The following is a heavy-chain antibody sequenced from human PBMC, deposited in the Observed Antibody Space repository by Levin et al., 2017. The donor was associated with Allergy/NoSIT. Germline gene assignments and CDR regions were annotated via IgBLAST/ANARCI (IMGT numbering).Heavy chain of an antibody. CDR2: ITSSGSDK. V-gene: IGHV3-11*01. D-gene: IGHD3-16*01. Sequence: GGSLRLSCAASDFTFRDFYMNWVRQTPGKGLEWISYITSSGSDKEYADSVRGRFTISRDNAKNSLYLQMTSLRAEDTAVYYCARGVFGGTFDIWGQGTVVAVSS. CDR1: DFTFRDFY. CDR3: ARGVFGGTFDI. J-gene: IGHJ3*02.